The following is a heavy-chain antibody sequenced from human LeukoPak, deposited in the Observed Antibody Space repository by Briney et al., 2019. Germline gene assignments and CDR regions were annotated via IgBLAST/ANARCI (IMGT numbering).Heavy chain of an antibody. CDR1: GYTLTELS. Sequence: ASVKVSCKVSGYTLTELSMHWVRQAPGKGLEWMGGFDPEDGETIYAQKFQGRVTMTEDTSTDTAYMELSSLRSEDTAVYYCARGIPCSGGSCYLGFDYWGQGTLVTVSS. CDR2: FDPEDGET. CDR3: ARGIPCSGGSCYLGFDY. J-gene: IGHJ4*02. D-gene: IGHD2-15*01. V-gene: IGHV1-24*01.